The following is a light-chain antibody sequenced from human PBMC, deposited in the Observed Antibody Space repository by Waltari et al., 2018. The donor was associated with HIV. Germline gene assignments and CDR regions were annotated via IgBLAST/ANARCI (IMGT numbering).Light chain of an antibody. CDR1: ESVNSN. Sequence: EIVLTQSPSTLSVSPGTRANLSCRASESVNSNLAWYQHKPGQAPRLLIYGTSTRAAGLPARFSVSGSGTEFTLTITSLQSEDFAVYYCLHYNNWPPRLTFGGGTKVEIK. CDR3: LHYNNWPPRLT. V-gene: IGKV3-15*01. J-gene: IGKJ4*01. CDR2: GTS.